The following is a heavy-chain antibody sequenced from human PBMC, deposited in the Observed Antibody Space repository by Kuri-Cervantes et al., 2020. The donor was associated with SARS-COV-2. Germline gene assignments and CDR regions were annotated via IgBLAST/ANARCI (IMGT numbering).Heavy chain of an antibody. CDR2: INPSGGST. D-gene: IGHD1-20*01. CDR3: ARVPRRSTYFVSVTGTNLYFFDY. V-gene: IGHV1-46*01. CDR1: GYTFTSYY. Sequence: ASVKVSCKASGYTFTSYYMHWVRQAPGQGLEWMGIINPSGGSTSYAQKFQGRVTMTRDTSISTAYMELSRLRSDDTAVYYCARVPRRSTYFVSVTGTNLYFFDYWGQGTLVTVSS. J-gene: IGHJ4*02.